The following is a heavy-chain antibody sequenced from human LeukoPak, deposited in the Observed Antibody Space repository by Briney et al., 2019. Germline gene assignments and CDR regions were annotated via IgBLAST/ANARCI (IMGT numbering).Heavy chain of an antibody. Sequence: ASVKVSCKASGYTFTGYYMHWVRQAPGQGLEWMGWINPNSGGTNYAQKFQGRVTMTRDTSISTAYMELSRLRSDDTAVYYCARGPYYDFWSGYLGSDNXFDPWGQGTLVTXXS. CDR1: GYTFTGYY. V-gene: IGHV1-2*02. CDR2: INPNSGGT. CDR3: ARGPYYDFWSGYLGSDNXFDP. J-gene: IGHJ5*02. D-gene: IGHD3-3*01.